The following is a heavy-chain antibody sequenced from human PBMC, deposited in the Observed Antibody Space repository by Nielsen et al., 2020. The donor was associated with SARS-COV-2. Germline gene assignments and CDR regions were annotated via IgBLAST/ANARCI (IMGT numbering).Heavy chain of an antibody. V-gene: IGHV4-34*01. CDR3: ARGAPHYYYYYMDV. CDR2: INHSGST. J-gene: IGHJ6*03. Sequence: SETLSLTCAVYGGSFSGYYWSWIRQPPGKGLEWIGEINHSGSTNYNPSLKRRVTISVDTSKNQFSLKLSSVTAADTAVYYCARGAPHYYYYYMDVWGKGTTVTVSS. CDR1: GGSFSGYY.